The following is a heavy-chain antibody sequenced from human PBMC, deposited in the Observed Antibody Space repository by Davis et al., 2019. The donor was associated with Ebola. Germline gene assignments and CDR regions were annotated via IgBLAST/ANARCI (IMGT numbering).Heavy chain of an antibody. Sequence: LSLTCAASGFTLSSYWMSWVRQAPGKGLERVANIKQDGSEKYYVDSVKGRFTISRDNAKNSLCLQMNSLRAEDTAVYYCARESGGGSDAHTIQLWLAFDYWGQGTLVTVSS. V-gene: IGHV3-7*03. D-gene: IGHD5-18*01. J-gene: IGHJ4*02. CDR1: GFTLSSYW. CDR3: ARESGGGSDAHTIQLWLAFDY. CDR2: IKQDGSEK.